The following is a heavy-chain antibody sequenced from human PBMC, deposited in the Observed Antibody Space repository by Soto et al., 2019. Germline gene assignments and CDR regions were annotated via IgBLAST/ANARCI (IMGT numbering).Heavy chain of an antibody. CDR1: GVTFSSYA. CDR3: ARGNIVVVPAATYYGMDV. Sequence: QVQLVQSGAEVKKPGSSVKVSCKASGVTFSSYAISWVRQAPGQGLEWMGGIIPIFGTANYAQKFQGRVTITADESTSTAYMELSSLRSEDTAVYYCARGNIVVVPAATYYGMDVWGQGTTVTVSS. D-gene: IGHD2-2*01. CDR2: IIPIFGTA. J-gene: IGHJ6*02. V-gene: IGHV1-69*01.